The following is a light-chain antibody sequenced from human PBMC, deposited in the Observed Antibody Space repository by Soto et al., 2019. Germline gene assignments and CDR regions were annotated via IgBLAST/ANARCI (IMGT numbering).Light chain of an antibody. CDR2: GAS. Sequence: EIVLTQSPGTLSLSPGERATLSCRASQSVSNSYLAWYQQKPGQAPRLLIYGASSRATGIPDRFSGSGSGTDFTLTISRLEPEDFAVYYCSQYSTLAMYTFGQGTKPEI. CDR1: QSVSNSY. J-gene: IGKJ2*01. V-gene: IGKV3-20*01. CDR3: SQYSTLAMYT.